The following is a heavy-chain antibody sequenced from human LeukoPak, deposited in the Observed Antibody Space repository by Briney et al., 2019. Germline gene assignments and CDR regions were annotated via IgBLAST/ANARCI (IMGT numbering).Heavy chain of an antibody. D-gene: IGHD5-24*01. CDR2: ISSSSSIV. CDR1: GFTFSRYN. V-gene: IGHV3-48*01. CDR3: AKRGMTTIKEGFDY. J-gene: IGHJ4*02. Sequence: GGSLRLSCAASGFTFSRYNMNWVRQAPGKGLEWISYISSSSSIVYYADSVKGRFTISRDNSKNTLYLQMNSLRAEDTAVYYCAKRGMTTIKEGFDYWGQGTLVTVSS.